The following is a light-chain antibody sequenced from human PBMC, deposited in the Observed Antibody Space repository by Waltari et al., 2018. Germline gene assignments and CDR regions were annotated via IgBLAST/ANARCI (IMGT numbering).Light chain of an antibody. Sequence: DIVMTQSQLSLSVTRGEPASISCRSSQSLLHSSGNTFLDWYLQKPGQSPQLLIYLISNRASGVPDRFSGSGSGTDFTLKISRVEAEDVGVYFCMQARQTPWTFGQGTKVEIK. CDR2: LIS. CDR3: MQARQTPWT. J-gene: IGKJ1*01. CDR1: QSLLHSSGNTF. V-gene: IGKV2-28*01.